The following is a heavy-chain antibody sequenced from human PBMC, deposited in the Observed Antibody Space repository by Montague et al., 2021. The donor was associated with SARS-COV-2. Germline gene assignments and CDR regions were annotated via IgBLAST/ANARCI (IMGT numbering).Heavy chain of an antibody. Sequence: SETLSLTCGVSGGSLSGYHWSWIRQPPGKGLEWIGEIGPSGSTNYKPSLKSRVIISLDTSKNQFSLKLSSVTAADTAVYYCARGLIDITMMVVVFTGASLYFDYWGQGILVTVSS. V-gene: IGHV4-34*01. CDR2: IGPSGST. CDR3: ARGLIDITMMVVVFTGASLYFDY. J-gene: IGHJ4*02. D-gene: IGHD3-22*01. CDR1: GGSLSGYH.